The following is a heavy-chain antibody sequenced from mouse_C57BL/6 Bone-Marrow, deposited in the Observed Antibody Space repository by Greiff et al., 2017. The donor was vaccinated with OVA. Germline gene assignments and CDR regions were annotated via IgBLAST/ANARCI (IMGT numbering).Heavy chain of an antibody. D-gene: IGHD1-1*01. J-gene: IGHJ4*01. Sequence: EVMLVESGGGLVQPGGSMKLSCVASGFTFSNYWMNWVRQSPEKGLEWVAQIRLKSDNYATHYAESVKGRFTISRDDSKSSVYLQMNNLRAEDTGIYYCTTFTTVVPYYAMDYWGQGTSVTVSS. V-gene: IGHV6-3*01. CDR1: GFTFSNYW. CDR3: TTFTTVVPYYAMDY. CDR2: IRLKSDNYAT.